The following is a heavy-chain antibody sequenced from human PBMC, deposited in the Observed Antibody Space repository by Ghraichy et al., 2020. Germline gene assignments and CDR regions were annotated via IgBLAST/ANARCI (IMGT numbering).Heavy chain of an antibody. D-gene: IGHD1-14*01. CDR1: GFAFNTYG. V-gene: IGHV3-33*05. CDR3: AKELRPRRHHDAFDM. J-gene: IGHJ3*02. Sequence: GESLNISCAASGFAFNTYGMHWVRQAPGKGLEWMAVISYDETKQYYGDSVRGRLTVSRDNSKNMLYRQMNGRSAEDPAVYFCAKELRPRRHHDAFDMWGQGTXVTXSS. CDR2: ISYDETKQ.